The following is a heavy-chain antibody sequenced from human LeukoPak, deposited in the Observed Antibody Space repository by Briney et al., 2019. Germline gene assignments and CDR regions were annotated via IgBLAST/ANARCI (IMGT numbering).Heavy chain of an antibody. J-gene: IGHJ4*02. D-gene: IGHD7-27*01. V-gene: IGHV4-59*11. CDR3: ARASSGPYYFDF. CDR1: GGSISSHY. CDR2: INYSGST. Sequence: PSETQSLTCTVSGGSISSHYWSWIRQSPGKGLEWIGYINYSGSTNYSPSLQSRVTISVDTSKNQFSLKVTSVTAADTAVYYFARASSGPYYFDFWGQGTLVTVSS.